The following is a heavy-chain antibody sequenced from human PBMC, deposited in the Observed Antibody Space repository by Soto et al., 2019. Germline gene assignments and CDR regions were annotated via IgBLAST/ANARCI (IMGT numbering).Heavy chain of an antibody. Sequence: EVELLESGGGLVQPGGSLRLSCVVSGLNFRNYGMSWVRQAPGKGLEWVSVITNSGGTTYYADSVKGSFTISRDNFRNTEELQMNSLGAEDTARYYCVKLNFTARAGGSGNYVRFDPWGQGTQVTVSS. CDR3: VKLNFTARAGGSGNYVRFDP. V-gene: IGHV3-23*01. CDR1: GLNFRNYG. J-gene: IGHJ5*02. D-gene: IGHD3-10*01. CDR2: ITNSGGTT.